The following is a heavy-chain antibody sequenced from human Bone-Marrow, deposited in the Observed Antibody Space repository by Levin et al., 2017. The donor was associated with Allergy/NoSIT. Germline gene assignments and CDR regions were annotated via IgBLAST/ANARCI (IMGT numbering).Heavy chain of an antibody. D-gene: IGHD3-3*01. CDR2: INISGGTI. CDR3: AKAGGGYLQWATDY. Sequence: AGGSLRLSCTASGFNFRSYAMSWVRQAPGKGLEWVSTINISGGTIYYADSVKGRFTISRDNSENTLYLQMKSLRAGDTAVYYCAKAGGGYLQWATDYWGQGILVTVSS. J-gene: IGHJ4*02. CDR1: GFNFRSYA. V-gene: IGHV3-23*01.